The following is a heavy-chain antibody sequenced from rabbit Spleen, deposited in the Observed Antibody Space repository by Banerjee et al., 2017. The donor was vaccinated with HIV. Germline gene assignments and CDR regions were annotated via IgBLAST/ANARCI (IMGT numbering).Heavy chain of an antibody. V-gene: IGHV1S40*01. D-gene: IGHD8-1*01. Sequence: QSLEESGGDLVKPGASLTLTCTASGFSFSSSYDMCWVRQAPGKRPEWIACIYAGSSGSTDYASWAKCRFTISKTSSTTVTLQMTSLTAADTATYFCARDTGSSFSSYGMDLWGQGTLVTVS. CDR1: GFSFSSSYD. CDR2: IYAGSSGST. CDR3: ARDTGSSFSSYGMDL. J-gene: IGHJ3*01.